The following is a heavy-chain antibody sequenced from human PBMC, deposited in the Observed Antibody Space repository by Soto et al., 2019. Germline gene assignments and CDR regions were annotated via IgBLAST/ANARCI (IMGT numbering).Heavy chain of an antibody. CDR1: GFTVSSNY. Sequence: EVPLVESGGGLIQPGGSLRLSCAAYGFTVSSNYMSWVRQAPGKGLEWVSVIYSRGNTYYADSVKGRFTISRDNSKNTLYLQMNSLRAEDTAVYYCATRLDPIREDALDIWGQGTMVTVSS. V-gene: IGHV3-53*01. CDR2: IYSRGNT. D-gene: IGHD4-17*01. CDR3: ATRLDPIREDALDI. J-gene: IGHJ3*02.